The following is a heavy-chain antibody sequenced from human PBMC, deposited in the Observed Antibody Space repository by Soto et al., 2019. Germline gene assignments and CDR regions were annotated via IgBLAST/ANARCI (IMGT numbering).Heavy chain of an antibody. CDR3: ARSLEGTTVTNWFDP. D-gene: IGHD4-17*01. Sequence: QVQLVQSGAEVKKPGSSVKVSCKASADTFNSYSLSWLRQAPGQRLEWMGGITPVFGTADYAQGFGDRLTITADDSTSTVYMELSSLRSDDTAVYYCARSLEGTTVTNWFDPWGQGALVTVSS. V-gene: IGHV1-69*01. J-gene: IGHJ5*02. CDR1: ADTFNSYS. CDR2: ITPVFGTA.